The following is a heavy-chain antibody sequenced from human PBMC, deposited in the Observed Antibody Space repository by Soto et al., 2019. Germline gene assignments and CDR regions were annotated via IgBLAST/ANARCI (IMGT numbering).Heavy chain of an antibody. J-gene: IGHJ5*02. Sequence: GGSLRLSCAASGFTFSSYAMSWVRQAPGKGLEWVSAISGSGGSTYYADSVKGRFTISRDNSKNTLYLQMNSLRAEDTAVYYCAKDRYYYDSSGYPNWFDPWGQGTLVTVSS. CDR3: AKDRYYYDSSGYPNWFDP. CDR2: ISGSGGST. D-gene: IGHD3-22*01. V-gene: IGHV3-23*01. CDR1: GFTFSSYA.